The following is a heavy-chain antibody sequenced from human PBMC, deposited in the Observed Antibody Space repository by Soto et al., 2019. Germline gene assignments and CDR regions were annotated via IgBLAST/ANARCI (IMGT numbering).Heavy chain of an antibody. D-gene: IGHD6-19*01. CDR2: ISGSGGST. Sequence: GGSQRLSCAAVGFNFRSYAMSWVRQATGKGREWVSGISGSGGSTSYADSVKGRFTISRDNSKNTLYLQMNSLRAEDTAVYFCAKDPIVVTVAGTDDYWGQGTLVTVSS. CDR3: AKDPIVVTVAGTDDY. V-gene: IGHV3-23*01. CDR1: GFNFRSYA. J-gene: IGHJ4*02.